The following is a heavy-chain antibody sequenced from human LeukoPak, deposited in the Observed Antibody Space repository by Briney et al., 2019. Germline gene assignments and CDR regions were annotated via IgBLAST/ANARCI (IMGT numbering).Heavy chain of an antibody. D-gene: IGHD5-12*01. CDR2: ISGSGGST. Sequence: PGGSLRLSCAASGFTFSSYAMSWVRQAPGKGLEWVSAISGSGGSTYYADSVKGRFTISRDNSKNTLYLQMNSLRAEDTAVYYCAVPSGYDPTFDYWGQGTLVTVSS. CDR3: AVPSGYDPTFDY. J-gene: IGHJ4*02. V-gene: IGHV3-23*01. CDR1: GFTFSSYA.